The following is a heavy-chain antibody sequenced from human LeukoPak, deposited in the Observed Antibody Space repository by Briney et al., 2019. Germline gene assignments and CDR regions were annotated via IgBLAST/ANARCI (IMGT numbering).Heavy chain of an antibody. CDR1: GYSFTSYW. V-gene: IGHV5-51*01. Sequence: GESLKISCKGSGYSFTSYWIGWVRQMPGKGLEWMGIIYPGDSDTRYSPSFQGQVTISADKSISTAYLQWSSLKASDTVMYYCARGYRRAYCGGDCYPEDYWGQGTLVTVSS. CDR2: IYPGDSDT. CDR3: ARGYRRAYCGGDCYPEDY. D-gene: IGHD2-21*02. J-gene: IGHJ4*02.